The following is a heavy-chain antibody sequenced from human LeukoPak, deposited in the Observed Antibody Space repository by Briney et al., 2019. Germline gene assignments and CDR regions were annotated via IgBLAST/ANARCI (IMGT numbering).Heavy chain of an antibody. V-gene: IGHV1-18*01. CDR2: VNPYHGKT. Sequence: ASVKVSCKASGYNFITYAFSWVRQAPGQGLEWMGWVNPYHGKTKYAQKFQGRVTMTTDTSTSTAHMELRSLTSDDTAVYFCARDRIAAAALDYWGQGTLLTVSS. D-gene: IGHD6-13*01. CDR3: ARDRIAAAALDY. CDR1: GYNFITYA. J-gene: IGHJ4*02.